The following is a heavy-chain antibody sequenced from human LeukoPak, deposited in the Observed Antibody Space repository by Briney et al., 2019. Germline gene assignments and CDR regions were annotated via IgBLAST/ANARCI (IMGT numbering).Heavy chain of an antibody. Sequence: SETLSLTCTVSGGSISIYYWSCIRQPPGKGLEWSGYIYHSGSTNYNPSLKSRVTISVDTSKNQFSLKLSSVTAADTAVYYCASRLPYYYDSSGYYLDAFDIWGQGTMVTVSS. D-gene: IGHD3-22*01. CDR3: ASRLPYYYDSSGYYLDAFDI. J-gene: IGHJ3*02. CDR1: GGSISIYY. CDR2: IYHSGST. V-gene: IGHV4-59*08.